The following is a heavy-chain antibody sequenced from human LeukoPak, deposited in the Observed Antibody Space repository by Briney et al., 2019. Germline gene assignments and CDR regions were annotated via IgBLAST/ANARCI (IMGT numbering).Heavy chain of an antibody. V-gene: IGHV3-23*01. CDR1: GFTFSSYA. J-gene: IGHJ4*02. D-gene: IGHD6-13*01. CDR2: ITGSGGST. Sequence: SGGSLRLSCAASGFTFSSYAMSWVRQAPGKGLEWVSAITGSGGSTYYAGSVKGRFTISRDNSKNTLYLQMNSLRAEDTAVYFCAKDRYSGSWYYFDYWGQGTLVTVSS. CDR3: AKDRYSGSWYYFDY.